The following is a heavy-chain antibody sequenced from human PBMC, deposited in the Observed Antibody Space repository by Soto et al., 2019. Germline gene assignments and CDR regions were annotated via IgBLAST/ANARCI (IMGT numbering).Heavy chain of an antibody. Sequence: QVQLQESGPGLVKPSQTLSLTCTVSGGSISSGGYYWSWIRQHPGKGLEWIGYIYYSGSTYYNPSLKSRVTISVDTSKNQFSLKLSSVIAADTAVYYCARGALEEGAFDIWGQGTMVTVSS. V-gene: IGHV4-31*03. J-gene: IGHJ3*02. CDR1: GGSISSGGYY. CDR3: ARGALEEGAFDI. CDR2: IYYSGST.